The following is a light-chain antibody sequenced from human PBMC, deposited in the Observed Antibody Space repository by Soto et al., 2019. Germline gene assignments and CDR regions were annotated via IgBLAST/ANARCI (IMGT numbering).Light chain of an antibody. Sequence: QSALTEPRSVSGSPGQSVTISCTGTSRDVGAYKYVSWYQQHPGKAPKVIIYDVTERPSGVPHRFSGSKSGNTASLTISGLQAEDEADYYCCSFAGSYSFLFGSGTKLTVL. CDR3: CSFAGSYSFL. J-gene: IGLJ1*01. CDR1: SRDVGAYKY. CDR2: DVT. V-gene: IGLV2-11*01.